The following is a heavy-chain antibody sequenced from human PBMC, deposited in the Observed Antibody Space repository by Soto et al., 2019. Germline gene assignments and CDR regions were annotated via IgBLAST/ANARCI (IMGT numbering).Heavy chain of an antibody. CDR3: ARGLGGSGSYSDY. CDR1: GYTFTNYA. V-gene: IGHV1-3*01. Sequence: VASVKVSCKASGYTFTNYAMHWVRQAPGQRLEWMGWINAGNGNTKYSQKFQGRVTITRDTSASTAYMELSGLRSEDTAVYYCARGLGGSGSYSDYWGQGTLVTVSS. J-gene: IGHJ4*02. D-gene: IGHD3-10*01. CDR2: INAGNGNT.